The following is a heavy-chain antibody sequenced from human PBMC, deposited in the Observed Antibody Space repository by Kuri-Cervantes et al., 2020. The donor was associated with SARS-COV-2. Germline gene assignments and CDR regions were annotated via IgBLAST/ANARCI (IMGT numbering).Heavy chain of an antibody. CDR2: IYTSGST. CDR3: ARDPGPHTIFGVVDYYYYMDV. V-gene: IGHV4-4*07. Sequence: ESLKISCTVSGGSISSYYWSWIRQPAGKGLEWIGRIYTSGSTNYNPSLKSRVTMSVDTPKNQFSLKLSSVTAADTAVYYCARDPGPHTIFGVVDYYYYMDVWGKGTTVTVSS. CDR1: GGSISSYY. D-gene: IGHD3-3*01. J-gene: IGHJ6*03.